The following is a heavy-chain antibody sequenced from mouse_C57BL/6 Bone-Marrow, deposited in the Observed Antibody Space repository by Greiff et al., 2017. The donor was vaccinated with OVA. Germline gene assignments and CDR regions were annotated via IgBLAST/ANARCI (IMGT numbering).Heavy chain of an antibody. Sequence: QVQLQQPGPELVKPGASVKLSCKASGYTFTSYWMNWVKQRPGQGLEWIGNINPSNGGTNYNEKLKSKAPLTVDKSSSTAYMLLRSLTSEDSAVYDCARSGYLLLLDYWGQGTTLTVSS. CDR3: ARSGYLLLLDY. V-gene: IGHV1-53*01. D-gene: IGHD1-1*01. CDR1: GYTFTSYW. CDR2: INPSNGGT. J-gene: IGHJ2*01.